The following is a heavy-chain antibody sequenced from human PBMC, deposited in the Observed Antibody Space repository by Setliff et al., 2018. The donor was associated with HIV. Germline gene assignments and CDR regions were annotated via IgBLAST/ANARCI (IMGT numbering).Heavy chain of an antibody. CDR1: GGSMTNY. J-gene: IGHJ3*02. CDR2: IHTSGST. Sequence: TLSLTCTVSGGSMTNYWSWIQQPPGKGLEFIGHIHTSGSTIYNPSLKSRLTITIDTSRNQFSLKLTSVTAADTAVYYCAKFYCPHGVCYGFDIWGQGTMVTVSS. D-gene: IGHD2-8*01. CDR3: AKFYCPHGVCYGFDI. V-gene: IGHV4-4*09.